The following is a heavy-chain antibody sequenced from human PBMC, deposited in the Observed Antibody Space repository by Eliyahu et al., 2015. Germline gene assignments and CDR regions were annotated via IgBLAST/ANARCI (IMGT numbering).Heavy chain of an antibody. Sequence: QVTLRESGPALVKPTQTLTLTCTFXGFSLSTSRXCVSWIRQPPGKALEWLARIDWDDDKYYSTSLKTRLTISKDTSKNQVVLTMTNMDPVDTATYYCARITKSSGWLIDYWGQGTLVTASS. J-gene: IGHJ4*02. V-gene: IGHV2-70*15. D-gene: IGHD6-19*01. CDR2: IDWDDDK. CDR3: ARITKSSGWLIDY. CDR1: GFSLSTSRXC.